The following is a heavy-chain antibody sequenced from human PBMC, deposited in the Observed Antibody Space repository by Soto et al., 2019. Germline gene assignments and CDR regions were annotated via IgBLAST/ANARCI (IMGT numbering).Heavy chain of an antibody. CDR3: AKSRTLSYYYDSSGYADY. D-gene: IGHD3-22*01. CDR1: GFTFSSYA. CDR2: ISGSGGST. J-gene: IGHJ4*02. V-gene: IGHV3-23*01. Sequence: GGSLRLSCAASGFTFSSYAMSWVRQAPGKGLEWVSAISGSGGSTYYADSVKGRFTISRDNSKNTLYLQMNSLRAEDTAVYYCAKSRTLSYYYDSSGYADYWGQGTLVTVSS.